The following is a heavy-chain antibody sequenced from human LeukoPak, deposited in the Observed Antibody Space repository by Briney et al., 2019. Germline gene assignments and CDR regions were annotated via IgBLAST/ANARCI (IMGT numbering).Heavy chain of an antibody. CDR1: GGSFSGYY. J-gene: IGHJ5*02. CDR2: INHSGST. CDR3: ARAQDGFDP. V-gene: IGHV4-34*01. Sequence: PSETLSLTCAVYGGSFSGYYWSWIRQPPGKGLEWIGEINHSGSTNYNPSLKSRVTISVDTSKNQFSLKLSSVTAADTAVYYCARAQDGFDPWGQGTLVTASS.